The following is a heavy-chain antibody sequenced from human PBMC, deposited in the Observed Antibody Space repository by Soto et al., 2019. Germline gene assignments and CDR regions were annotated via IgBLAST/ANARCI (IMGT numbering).Heavy chain of an antibody. J-gene: IGHJ4*02. CDR2: INGRGSFI. CDR3: ARVTPASARTAFHYVSKFLYYGY. D-gene: IGHD2-21*02. V-gene: IGHV3-21*05. CDR1: GFSFSVYS. Sequence: GGSLRLSCAASGFSFSVYSMNWVRQAPGKGLEWVSYINGRGSFIYYADSMKGRFTISRDDAKKSLYLQMNSLRAEDTAVYYFARVTPASARTAFHYVSKFLYYGYWGRRNKVTVSP.